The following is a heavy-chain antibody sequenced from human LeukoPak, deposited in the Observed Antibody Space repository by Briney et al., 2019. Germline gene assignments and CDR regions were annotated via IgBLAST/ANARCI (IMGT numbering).Heavy chain of an antibody. Sequence: PGRSLRLSCAASGFTFSSYGMHWVRQAPGKGLEWVAVISYDGSNKYYADSVKGRFTISRDNSKTTMYLQMNSLRAEDTAVYYCAKEGGGYSGYDNNWFDAWGQGTLVTVSS. D-gene: IGHD5-12*01. CDR2: ISYDGSNK. J-gene: IGHJ5*02. CDR1: GFTFSSYG. CDR3: AKEGGGYSGYDNNWFDA. V-gene: IGHV3-30*18.